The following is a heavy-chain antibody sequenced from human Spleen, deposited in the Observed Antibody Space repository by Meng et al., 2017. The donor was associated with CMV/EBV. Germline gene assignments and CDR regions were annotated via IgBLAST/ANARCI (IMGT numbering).Heavy chain of an antibody. J-gene: IGHJ4*02. CDR1: GFTFSSYS. CDR2: ISSSSSYI. V-gene: IGHV3-21*01. Sequence: GESLKISCAASGFTFSSYSMNWVRQAPGKGLEWASSISSSSSYIYYADSVKGRFTISRDNAKNSLYLQMNSLRAEDTAVYYCAAGGYGGYDYLPFGYWGQGTLVTVSS. CDR3: AAGGYGGYDYLPFGY. D-gene: IGHD5-12*01.